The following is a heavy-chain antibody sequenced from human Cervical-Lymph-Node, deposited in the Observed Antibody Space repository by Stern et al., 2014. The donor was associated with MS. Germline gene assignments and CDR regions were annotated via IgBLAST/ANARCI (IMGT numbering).Heavy chain of an antibody. CDR1: GFTFSSYG. D-gene: IGHD3-10*01. Sequence: MQLVESGGGVVQPGRPLRLSCAASGFTFSSYGMHWVRQAPGQGLEGVAVIWYDGSNKYYADSVKGRFTISRDNSKNTLYLQMNSLRAEDTAVYYCARGPNYYGSGSYLDYWGQGTLVTVSS. V-gene: IGHV3-33*01. J-gene: IGHJ4*02. CDR3: ARGPNYYGSGSYLDY. CDR2: IWYDGSNK.